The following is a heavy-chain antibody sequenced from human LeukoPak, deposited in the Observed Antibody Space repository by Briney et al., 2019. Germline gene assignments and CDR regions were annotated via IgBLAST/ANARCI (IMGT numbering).Heavy chain of an antibody. D-gene: IGHD3-16*02. CDR3: ASPFGGVIDDAFDI. Sequence: GGSLRLSCAASGFTFRTYGMNWVRQSPGKELEWVSVIYSGGSTYYADSVKGRFTISRDNSKNTLYLQMNSLRAEDTAVYYCASPFGGVIDDAFDIWGQGTMVTVSS. J-gene: IGHJ3*02. V-gene: IGHV3-66*01. CDR2: IYSGGST. CDR1: GFTFRTYG.